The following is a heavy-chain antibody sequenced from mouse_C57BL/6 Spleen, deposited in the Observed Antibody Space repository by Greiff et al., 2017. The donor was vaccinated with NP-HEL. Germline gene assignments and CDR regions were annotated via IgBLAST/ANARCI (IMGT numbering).Heavy chain of an antibody. D-gene: IGHD2-4*01. CDR2: ISSGSSTI. CDR3: ARRDYYDYDVYFDY. CDR1: GFTFSDYG. Sequence: EVKVVESGGGLVKPGGSLKLSCAASGFTFSDYGMHWVRQAPEKGLEWVAYISSGSSTIYYADTVKGRFTISRDNAKNTLFLQMTSLRSEDTAMYYCARRDYYDYDVYFDYWGQGTTLTVSS. J-gene: IGHJ2*01. V-gene: IGHV5-17*01.